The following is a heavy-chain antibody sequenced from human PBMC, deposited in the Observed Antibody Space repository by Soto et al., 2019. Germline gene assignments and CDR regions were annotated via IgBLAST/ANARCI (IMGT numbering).Heavy chain of an antibody. CDR1: GYTFDTYG. V-gene: IGHV1-18*01. CDR2: NSVYNGKT. Sequence: QVQLVQSGAEVKKPGASVKVSCKASGYTFDTYGVSWVRQAPGQGLEWMGWNSVYNGKTNYAQNFQGRVTMTTDTSTRTAYMELRSLRSDDTAVYYCARGLPGHFGSGSLVGLDQWGQGTVVTVSS. J-gene: IGHJ4*02. CDR3: ARGLPGHFGSGSLVGLDQ. D-gene: IGHD3-10*01.